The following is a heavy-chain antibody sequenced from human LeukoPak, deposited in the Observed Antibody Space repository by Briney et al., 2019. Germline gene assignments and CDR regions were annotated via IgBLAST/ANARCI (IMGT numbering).Heavy chain of an antibody. CDR1: GFTFSSYA. J-gene: IGHJ4*02. V-gene: IGHV3-30-3*01. CDR3: AKVSVGGYLDY. Sequence: GGSLRLSCAASGFTFSSYAMHWVRQAPGKGLEWVAVISYDGSNKYYADSVKGRFTISRDNSKNTLYLQMNSLRAEDTAVYYCAKVSVGGYLDYWGQGTLVTVSS. CDR2: ISYDGSNK. D-gene: IGHD1-26*01.